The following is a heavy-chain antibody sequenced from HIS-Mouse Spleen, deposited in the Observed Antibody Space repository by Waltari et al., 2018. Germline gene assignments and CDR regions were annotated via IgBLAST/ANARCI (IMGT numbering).Heavy chain of an antibody. Sequence: QLQLQESGPGLVKPSEPLSLTCTVSGGSISSSSYYWGLIRQPPGKGLEGIGSIYYSGRTDYNPALKSRVTISVDTSKNQFSLKLSAVTAADTAVYYCAREIPYSSSWYDWYFDLWGRGTLVTVSS. D-gene: IGHD6-13*01. J-gene: IGHJ2*01. CDR1: GGSISSSSYY. V-gene: IGHV4-39*07. CDR3: AREIPYSSSWYDWYFDL. CDR2: IYYSGRT.